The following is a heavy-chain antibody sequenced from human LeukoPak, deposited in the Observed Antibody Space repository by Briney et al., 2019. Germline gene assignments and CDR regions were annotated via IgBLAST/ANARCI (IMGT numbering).Heavy chain of an antibody. J-gene: IGHJ6*02. V-gene: IGHV4-39*07. CDR2: VYYSGST. Sequence: PSETLSLTCIVSGDSLSNDNYYWGWIRQPPGKGLEWIGSVYYSGSTYYNPSLKSRITMSVDTSKSQFSLNLSSVTAADTAVYYCARVCSTSCPKYGMDVWGQGTTVTVSS. CDR1: GDSLSNDNYY. D-gene: IGHD2-2*01. CDR3: ARVCSTSCPKYGMDV.